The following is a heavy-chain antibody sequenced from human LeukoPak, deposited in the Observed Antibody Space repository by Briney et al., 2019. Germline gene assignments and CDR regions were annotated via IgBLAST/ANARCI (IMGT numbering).Heavy chain of an antibody. V-gene: IGHV3-33*01. CDR1: GFILSTHG. Sequence: GGSLRLSCAASGFILSTHGMHWVRQAPGKGLEWVAGMWYDGSREDYADSVKGRFTISRDMSKNTLNLQMHSLRVEDTAMFYCARDLSFGSLDFRGQGTLVTVSS. D-gene: IGHD1-26*01. J-gene: IGHJ4*02. CDR3: ARDLSFGSLDF. CDR2: MWYDGSRE.